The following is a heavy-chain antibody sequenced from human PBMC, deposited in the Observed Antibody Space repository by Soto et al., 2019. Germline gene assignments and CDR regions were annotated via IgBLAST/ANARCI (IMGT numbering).Heavy chain of an antibody. Sequence: PSETLSLTCTVSGGSISSSSYYWGWIRQPPGKGLEWIGSIYYSGSTYYNQSLKSRVTISVDTSKNQFSLKLSSVTAADTAVYYCASYYYASSRYYYVPGVYWGQGTLVTVSS. J-gene: IGHJ4*02. D-gene: IGHD3-22*01. CDR2: IYYSGST. CDR3: ASYYYASSRYYYVPGVY. V-gene: IGHV4-39*01. CDR1: GGSISSSSYY.